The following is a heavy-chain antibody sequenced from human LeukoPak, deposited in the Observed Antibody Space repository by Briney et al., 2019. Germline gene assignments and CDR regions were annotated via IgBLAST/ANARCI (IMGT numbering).Heavy chain of an antibody. V-gene: IGHV3-23*01. CDR3: AKLGRWSSYYFEY. D-gene: IGHD2-15*01. CDR2: ISGSGGNT. Sequence: GRSLRLSCAASGSTFSSYAMSWVRQAPGKGLEWVSAISGSGGNTYYADSVKGRFTISRDNSKNTLSLQMNSLRAEDTALYYCAKLGRWSSYYFEYWGQGTLATVSS. J-gene: IGHJ4*02. CDR1: GSTFSSYA.